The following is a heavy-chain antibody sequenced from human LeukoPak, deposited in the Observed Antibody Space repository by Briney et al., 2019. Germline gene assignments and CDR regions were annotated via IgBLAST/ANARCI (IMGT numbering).Heavy chain of an antibody. CDR3: ATRGSSRVSLRGAY. CDR2: INHSGST. CDR1: GGSFSGYY. J-gene: IGHJ4*02. D-gene: IGHD6-13*01. Sequence: SETLSLTCAVYGGSFSGYYWSWIRQPPGKGLEWIGEINHSGSTNYNPSLKSRVTISVDTSKNQFSLKLSSVIAADTAVYYCATRGSSRVSLRGAYWGQGTLVTVSS. V-gene: IGHV4-34*01.